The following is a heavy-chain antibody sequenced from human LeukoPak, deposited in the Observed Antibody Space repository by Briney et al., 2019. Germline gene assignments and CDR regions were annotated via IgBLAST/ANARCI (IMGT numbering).Heavy chain of an antibody. D-gene: IGHD3-22*01. Sequence: GGSLRLSCAASGFTFSSYSMNWVRQAPGKGLEWVSSISSSSSYIYYADSVKGRFTISRDNAKNSLYPQMNSLRAEDTAVYYCARQSITMTQYYFDYWGQGTLVTVSS. J-gene: IGHJ4*02. CDR2: ISSSSSYI. V-gene: IGHV3-21*01. CDR1: GFTFSSYS. CDR3: ARQSITMTQYYFDY.